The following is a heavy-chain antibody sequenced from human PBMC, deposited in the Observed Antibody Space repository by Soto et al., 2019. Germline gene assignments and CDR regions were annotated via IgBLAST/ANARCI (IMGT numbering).Heavy chain of an antibody. J-gene: IGHJ4*02. D-gene: IGHD2-2*01. CDR2: ISGSGGST. CDR1: GFTFSSYA. V-gene: IGHV3-23*01. CDR3: AKVPIVVVPAAINFDY. Sequence: GGSLRLSCAASGFTFSSYAMSWVRQAPGKGLEWVSAISGSGGSTYYADSVKGRFTISRDNSKNTLYLQMNSLRAEDTAVYYCAKVPIVVVPAAINFDYWGQGTLVTVSS.